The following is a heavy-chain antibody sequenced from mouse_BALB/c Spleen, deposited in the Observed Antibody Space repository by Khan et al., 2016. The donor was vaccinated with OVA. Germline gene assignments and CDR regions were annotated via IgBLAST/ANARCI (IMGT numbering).Heavy chain of an antibody. V-gene: IGHV3-1*02. CDR3: ARDYFGNWYFDV. Sequence: EVPLQESGPDLVKPSQSLSLTCTVTGYSFTSGYSWHWIRQFPGNKLEWMGYIHYSGSTNYTPSLKSRFSITRDTSKNQFFLQLNSVTTEDTATYYCARDYFGNWYFDVWGAGTTVTVSS. D-gene: IGHD1-2*01. J-gene: IGHJ1*01. CDR1: GYSFTSGYS. CDR2: IHYSGST.